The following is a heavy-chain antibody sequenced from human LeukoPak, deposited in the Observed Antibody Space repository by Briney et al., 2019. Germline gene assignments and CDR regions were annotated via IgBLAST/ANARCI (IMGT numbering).Heavy chain of an antibody. V-gene: IGHV3-53*01. CDR1: GFTVSSNY. CDR2: IYSGGST. Sequence: GGSLRLSCAASGFTVSSNYVSWVRQAPGKGLEWVSVIYSGGSTYYADSVKGRFTISRDNSKNTLYLQMNSLRAEDTAVYYCARAGDSSGFYYYYYYMDVWGKGTTVTVSS. J-gene: IGHJ6*03. CDR3: ARAGDSSGFYYYYYYMDV. D-gene: IGHD3-22*01.